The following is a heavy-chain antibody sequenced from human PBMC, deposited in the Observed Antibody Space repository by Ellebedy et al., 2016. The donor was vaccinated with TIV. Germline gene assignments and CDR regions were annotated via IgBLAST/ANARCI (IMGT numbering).Heavy chain of an antibody. V-gene: IGHV4-59*12. CDR1: GGSISNYY. J-gene: IGHJ4*02. CDR3: ARCWGSYRPLDY. D-gene: IGHD3-16*02. Sequence: MPSETLSLTCTVSGGSISNYYWSWIRQPPGKGLEWIGFIFYSGSTNYNPSLMSRVTMSVDTSKNQFSLKLSSVTAADTAVYYCARCWGSYRPLDYWGQGTLVTVSS. CDR2: IFYSGST.